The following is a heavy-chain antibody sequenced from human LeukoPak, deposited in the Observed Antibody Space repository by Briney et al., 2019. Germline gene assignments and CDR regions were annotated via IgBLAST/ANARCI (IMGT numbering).Heavy chain of an antibody. Sequence: GGSLRLSCAASGFTFSSYWMHWVRQAPGKGLVWVSRINSDGSSTSYADSVKGRFTISRDNAKNTLYLQMNSLRAEDTAVYYCARDWEDIVVVPAAIDGMDVWGQGTTVTVSS. V-gene: IGHV3-74*01. CDR2: INSDGSST. CDR1: GFTFSSYW. D-gene: IGHD2-2*01. J-gene: IGHJ6*02. CDR3: ARDWEDIVVVPAAIDGMDV.